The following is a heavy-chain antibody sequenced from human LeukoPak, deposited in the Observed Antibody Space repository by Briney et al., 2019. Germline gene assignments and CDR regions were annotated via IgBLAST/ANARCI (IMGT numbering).Heavy chain of an antibody. CDR2: IRYDGSNK. D-gene: IGHD3-22*01. J-gene: IGHJ4*02. Sequence: PGRSLRLSCAASGFTFSSYGMHWVRQAPGKGLEWVAFIRYDGSNKYYADSVKGRFTISRDNSKNTLYLQMNSLRAEDTAVYYCAKDLNVVVGYFDYWGQGTLVTVSS. CDR1: GFTFSSYG. CDR3: AKDLNVVVGYFDY. V-gene: IGHV3-30*02.